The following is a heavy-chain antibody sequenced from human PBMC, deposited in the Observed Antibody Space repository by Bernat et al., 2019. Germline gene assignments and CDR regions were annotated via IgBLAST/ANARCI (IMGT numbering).Heavy chain of an antibody. V-gene: IGHV3-30*03. D-gene: IGHD6-19*01. Sequence: QVQLVESGGGVVQPGRSLRLSCAASGFTFSTSGMHWVRQAPGKGLEWVAIVSSDGSDKKYADSVMGRFTISRDNSKNTLYLQVDSLRNEDTAVYFCARGSSAWWYPYLDGWGQGTLVSV. CDR1: GFTFSTSG. J-gene: IGHJ4*02. CDR3: ARGSSAWWYPYLDG. CDR2: VSSDGSDK.